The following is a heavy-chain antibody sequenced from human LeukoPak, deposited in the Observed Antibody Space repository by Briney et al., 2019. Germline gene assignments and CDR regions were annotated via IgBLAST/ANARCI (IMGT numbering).Heavy chain of an antibody. CDR3: ARDGDFWSGYHRYYYYYMDV. CDR2: IIPIFGTA. CDR1: GGTFSNYA. J-gene: IGHJ6*03. D-gene: IGHD3-3*01. V-gene: IGHV1-69*05. Sequence: ASVKVSCKASGGTFSNYAISWVRQAPGQGLEWMGGIIPIFGTANYAQKFQGRVTITTDESTSTAYMELSSLRSEDTAVYYCARDGDFWSGYHRYYYYYMDVWGKGTTVTVSS.